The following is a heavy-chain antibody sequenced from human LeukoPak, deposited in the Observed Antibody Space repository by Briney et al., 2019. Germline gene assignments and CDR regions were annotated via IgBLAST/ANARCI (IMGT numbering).Heavy chain of an antibody. CDR3: AKDRARLRGYFDY. J-gene: IGHJ4*02. CDR2: ISGSGGST. CDR1: GFTFSSYA. V-gene: IGHV3-23*01. Sequence: GGSLRLSCAASGFTFSSYAMSWVRQAPGKGLEWVSAISGSGGSTCYADSVKGRFTISRDNSKNTLYLQMNSLRAEDTAVYYCAKDRARLRGYFDYWGQGTLVTVSS. D-gene: IGHD5/OR15-5a*01.